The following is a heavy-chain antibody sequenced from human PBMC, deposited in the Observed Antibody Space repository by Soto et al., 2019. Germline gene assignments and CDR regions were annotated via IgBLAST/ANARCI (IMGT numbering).Heavy chain of an antibody. V-gene: IGHV1-2*02. Sequence: ASVKVSCKASGYTFTGYYMHRVRQAPGQGLEWMGWINPNSGGTNYAQKFQGRVTMTRDTSISTAYMELSRLRSDDTAVYYCARGAGVPAATQDAFDIWGQGTMVTVSS. CDR2: INPNSGGT. J-gene: IGHJ3*02. D-gene: IGHD2-2*01. CDR1: GYTFTGYY. CDR3: ARGAGVPAATQDAFDI.